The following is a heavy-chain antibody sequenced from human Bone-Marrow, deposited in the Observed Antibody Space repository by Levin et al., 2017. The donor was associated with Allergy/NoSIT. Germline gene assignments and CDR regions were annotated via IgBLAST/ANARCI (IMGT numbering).Heavy chain of an antibody. J-gene: IGHJ4*02. CDR1: GFTFRSYA. D-gene: IGHD3-10*01. Sequence: GGSLRLSCAASGFTFRSYAMHWVRQAPGKGLEWVAIISYDGTNKYYPDSVKGRFTISRDNSKNTLYLQMNSLRVEDTALYYCARDEGFGELSQRYFEYWGQGTLVTVSS. CDR2: ISYDGTNK. V-gene: IGHV3-30-3*01. CDR3: ARDEGFGELSQRYFEY.